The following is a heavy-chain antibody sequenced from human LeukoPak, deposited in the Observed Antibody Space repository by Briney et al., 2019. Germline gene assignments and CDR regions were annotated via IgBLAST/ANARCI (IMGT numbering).Heavy chain of an antibody. CDR1: GGSFSGYY. V-gene: IGHV4-34*01. D-gene: IGHD2-2*01. CDR3: AREGYCSSTSCYVEEDWFDP. CDR2: INHSGST. J-gene: IGHJ5*02. Sequence: PSETLSLTCAVYGGSFSGYYWSWIRQPPGKGLEWIGEINHSGSTNYNPSLKSRVTISVDTSKNQFSLKLSSVTAADTAVYYCAREGYCSSTSCYVEEDWFDPWGQGTLVTVSS.